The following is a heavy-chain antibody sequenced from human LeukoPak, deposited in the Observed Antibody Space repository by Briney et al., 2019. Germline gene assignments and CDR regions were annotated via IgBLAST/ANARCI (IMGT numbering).Heavy chain of an antibody. CDR2: INHSGST. CDR3: ARGPRYEL. CDR1: GGSFSGYY. V-gene: IGHV4-34*01. Sequence: PSETLSLTCAVYGGSFSGYYWSWIRQPPGKGLEWIGEINHSGSTNYNPSFKSRVTILVDTSKNQFSLKLSSVTAADTAVYYCARGPRYELWGRGTLVTVSS. J-gene: IGHJ2*01.